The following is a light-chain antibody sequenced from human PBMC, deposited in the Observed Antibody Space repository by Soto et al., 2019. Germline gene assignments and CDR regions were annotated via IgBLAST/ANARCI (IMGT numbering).Light chain of an antibody. V-gene: IGKV3-20*01. CDR3: QQYGSSPQT. CDR2: GAS. Sequence: EVVLTQSPGTLSLSPGERATLSCRASQSVSNNYLAWYQQKPGQAPRLLIYGASGRATGIPDRFSGSGSGTDFTLTISRLEPEDFAVYYCQQYGSSPQTFGQGTKVDIK. J-gene: IGKJ1*01. CDR1: QSVSNNY.